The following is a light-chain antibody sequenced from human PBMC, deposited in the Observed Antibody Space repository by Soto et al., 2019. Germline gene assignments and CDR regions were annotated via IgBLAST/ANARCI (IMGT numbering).Light chain of an antibody. CDR1: QSVSSY. CDR2: DSV. V-gene: IGKV3-11*01. CDR3: QQRSNWPPLT. J-gene: IGKJ4*01. Sequence: EIVLTQSPAPLSLSPGEIATLSCRASQSVSSYLAWYQQKPGQAPRLLIYDSVNRATGIPARFSGSGSGTDFTLTISSLEPEDFAVYYCQQRSNWPPLTFGGGTKVEIK.